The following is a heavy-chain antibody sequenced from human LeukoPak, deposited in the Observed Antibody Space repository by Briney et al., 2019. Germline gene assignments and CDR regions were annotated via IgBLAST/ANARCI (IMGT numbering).Heavy chain of an antibody. V-gene: IGHV3-11*01. CDR2: ISASGGII. D-gene: IGHD4/OR15-4a*01. CDR1: GFPFRDYY. J-gene: IGHJ4*02. Sequence: GGSLRLSCAAPGFPFRDYYFSWVRQAPGQGLEWLSFISASGGIIHYEDSVKGRFTISRDDAKNSVFLQMDSLRTDDTALYYCARHMVITPFDSWGQGTLVIASS. CDR3: ARHMVITPFDS.